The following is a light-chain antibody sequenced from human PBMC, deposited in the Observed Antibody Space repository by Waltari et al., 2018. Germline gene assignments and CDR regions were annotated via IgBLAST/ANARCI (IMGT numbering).Light chain of an antibody. CDR3: QTGGHGTWV. Sequence: QLVLTQSPSASASLGPSVTLTCTLDSGHSNNIAALLQRRPGQGPRYFLKVNSDGSHTKGDDIPDRFSGSSSGPERYLTISSLQSEDEADYYCQTGGHGTWVFGGGTKLTVV. CDR1: SGHSNNI. J-gene: IGLJ3*02. CDR2: VNSDGSH. V-gene: IGLV4-69*01.